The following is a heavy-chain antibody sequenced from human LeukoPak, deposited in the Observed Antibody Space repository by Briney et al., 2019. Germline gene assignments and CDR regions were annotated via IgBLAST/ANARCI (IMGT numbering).Heavy chain of an antibody. CDR3: ARHSIAVTDDC. CDR2: IYYSGNT. Sequence: SETLSLTCAVYGGSFSNYYWGWIRQPPGKGLEWIGSIYYSGNTYYNPSLKSRVSISVDTSRNQFSLRLSSVTAADTAIYYCARHSIAVTDDCWGQGTLVTVSS. J-gene: IGHJ4*02. D-gene: IGHD6-19*01. V-gene: IGHV4-39*01. CDR1: GGSFSNYY.